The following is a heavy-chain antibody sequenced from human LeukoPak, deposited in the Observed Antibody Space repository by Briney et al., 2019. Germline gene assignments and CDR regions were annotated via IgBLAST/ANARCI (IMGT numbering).Heavy chain of an antibody. CDR3: AKEKKSGGWPLDD. CDR1: GFTFSSYA. J-gene: IGHJ4*02. CDR2: IGHGGIHT. Sequence: PGGSLRLSCAASGFTFSSYAMRWVRQAPGKGLEWVSGIGHGGIHTYYADSVKGRFTVSRDDSKSTLFLQMSSLRADDTALYYCAKEKKSGGWPLDDWGQGALVIVSS. V-gene: IGHV3-23*01. D-gene: IGHD2-15*01.